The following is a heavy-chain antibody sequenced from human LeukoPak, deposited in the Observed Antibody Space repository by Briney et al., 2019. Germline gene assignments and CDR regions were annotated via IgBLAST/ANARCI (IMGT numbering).Heavy chain of an antibody. D-gene: IGHD3-3*01. CDR1: GFTFSDYY. J-gene: IGHJ4*02. V-gene: IGHV3-11*01. CDR3: ARGRDFWSGYYDGGYFDY. Sequence: PGGSLRLSCAASGFTFSDYYMSWIRQAPGKGLEWVSYISSSGSTIYYADSVKGRFTTSRDNAKNSLYLQMNSLIAQETAVYYCARGRDFWSGYYDGGYFDYWGQGTLVTVSS. CDR2: ISSSGSTI.